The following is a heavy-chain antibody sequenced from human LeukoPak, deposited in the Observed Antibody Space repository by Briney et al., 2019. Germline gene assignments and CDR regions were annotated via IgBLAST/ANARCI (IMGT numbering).Heavy chain of an antibody. CDR1: GGSFSGYY. Sequence: SETLSLTCAVYGGSFSGYYWSWIRQPPGKGLEWIGEINRSGSTNYNPSLKSRLTISVDTSKNQFSLKLSSVTAADTAVYYRARQRISIAAFSVWRGKYYFDYWGQGTLVTVSS. J-gene: IGHJ4*02. CDR2: INRSGST. D-gene: IGHD6-25*01. CDR3: ARQRISIAAFSVWRGKYYFDY. V-gene: IGHV4-34*01.